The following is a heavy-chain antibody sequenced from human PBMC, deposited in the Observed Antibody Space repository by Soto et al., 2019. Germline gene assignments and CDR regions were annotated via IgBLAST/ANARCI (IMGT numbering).Heavy chain of an antibody. CDR3: AKDLRSGSYIPDY. D-gene: IGHD1-26*01. CDR2: ISGSGGST. CDR1: GFTFSSYA. J-gene: IGHJ4*02. Sequence: GGSLILSCAASGFTFSSYAMSWVRQAPGKGLEWVSAISGSGGSTYYADSVKGRFTISRDNSKNTLYLQMNSLRAEDTAVYYCAKDLRSGSYIPDYWGQGTLVTVSS. V-gene: IGHV3-23*01.